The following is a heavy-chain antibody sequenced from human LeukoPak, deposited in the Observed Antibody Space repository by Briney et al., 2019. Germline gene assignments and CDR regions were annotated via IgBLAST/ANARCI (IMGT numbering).Heavy chain of an antibody. CDR3: ARDRFLTVTDTPLDY. V-gene: IGHV4-4*07. J-gene: IGHJ4*02. D-gene: IGHD4-17*01. CDR1: GGSISSFY. CDR2: IYASGST. Sequence: SVTLSLTCTVSGGSISSFYWSWIRQPAGKGLEWIGRIYASGSTNYNPSLKSRVTMSVDTSKNQFSLKLSSVTAADTAVYYCARDRFLTVTDTPLDYWGQGTLVTVSS.